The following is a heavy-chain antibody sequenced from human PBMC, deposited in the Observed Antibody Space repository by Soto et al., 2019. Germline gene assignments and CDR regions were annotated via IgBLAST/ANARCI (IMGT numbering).Heavy chain of an antibody. CDR1: GGSITSNNDY. Sequence: SETLSLSCSVSGGSITSNNDYWGWIRQPPGKGLEWIGNIQYSGTTYQNESLKSRVTISVDTSKNQIFLKLSSVTAADTAIYYCARLGGSGSYFAHWGQGTLVTVSS. D-gene: IGHD3-10*01. CDR3: ARLGGSGSYFAH. V-gene: IGHV4-39*01. J-gene: IGHJ4*02. CDR2: IQYSGTT.